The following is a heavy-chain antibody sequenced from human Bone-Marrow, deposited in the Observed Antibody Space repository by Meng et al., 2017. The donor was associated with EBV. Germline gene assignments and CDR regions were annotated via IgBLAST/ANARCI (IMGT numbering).Heavy chain of an antibody. J-gene: IGHJ4*02. V-gene: IGHV1-69*01. CDR1: GGTPFRSSA. D-gene: IGHD5-18*01. Sequence: QVQLVQSGAEVKKPGSSVKVSCKASGGTPFRSSAISWVRQAPGQGLEWLGGIIPMFGAADYAQKFQDRVTIIADESTSTVYMELSILRSDDTALYYCARESGRGYSSDYWGKGTLVTVSS. CDR3: ARESGRGYSSDY. CDR2: IIPMFGAA.